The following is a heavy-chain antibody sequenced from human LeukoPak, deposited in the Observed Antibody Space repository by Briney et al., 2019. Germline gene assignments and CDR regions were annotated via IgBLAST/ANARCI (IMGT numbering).Heavy chain of an antibody. CDR1: GFTFSSYG. V-gene: IGHV3-30*18. D-gene: IGHD3-10*01. Sequence: PGGSLRLSCAASGFTFSSYGMHWVRQAPGKGLEWVAVISYDGSNKYYADSVKGRFTISRDNSKNTLYLQMNSLRAEDTAVYYCAKESGYYGSGSYYKKRHDAFDIWGQGTMVTVSS. J-gene: IGHJ3*02. CDR3: AKESGYYGSGSYYKKRHDAFDI. CDR2: ISYDGSNK.